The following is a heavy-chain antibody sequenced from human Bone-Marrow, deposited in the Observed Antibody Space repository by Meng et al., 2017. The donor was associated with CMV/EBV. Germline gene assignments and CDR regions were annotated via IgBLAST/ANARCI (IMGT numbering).Heavy chain of an antibody. CDR3: ARDRQRITRKVYYYYGMDV. CDR2: ISYDGSNK. D-gene: IGHD1-14*01. V-gene: IGHV3-30-3*01. J-gene: IGHJ6*02. CDR1: GFTFSSYA. Sequence: GESLKISCAASGFTFSSYAMHWVRQAPGKGLEWVAVISYDGSNKYYADSVKGRFTISRDNSKNTLYLQMNSLRAEDTAVYYCARDRQRITRKVYYYYGMDVCGQGTTVIASS.